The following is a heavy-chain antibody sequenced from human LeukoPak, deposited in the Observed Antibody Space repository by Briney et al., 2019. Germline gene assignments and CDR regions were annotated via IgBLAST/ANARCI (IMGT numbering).Heavy chain of an antibody. CDR1: GGSISNTNW. J-gene: IGHJ4*02. Sequence: SETLSLTCGVSGGSISNTNWWTWVRPPPGKGLEWIGEDNIQGSTNYNPSLKSRVAISVDKSENHISLKLTSVTAADTAVYYCAREGGPYRPLDYSGQGTLVTVAS. CDR2: DNIQGST. D-gene: IGHD6-25*01. CDR3: AREGGPYRPLDY. V-gene: IGHV4-4*02.